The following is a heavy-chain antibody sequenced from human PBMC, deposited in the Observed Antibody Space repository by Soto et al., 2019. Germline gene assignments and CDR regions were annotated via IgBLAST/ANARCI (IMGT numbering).Heavy chain of an antibody. J-gene: IGHJ2*01. CDR3: ARPAFGDYWYFDL. Sequence: QAQLVQSGAEVKKPGSSVKVSCKASGGTFSSHTFSWVRQAPGQGLEWMGRIIPALGTATYAQKFQGRVTITAHESATPVYMELHSLRSEDTAVYYCARPAFGDYWYFDLWGRGTLVTVSP. D-gene: IGHD4-17*01. CDR2: IIPALGTA. V-gene: IGHV1-69*08. CDR1: GGTFSSHT.